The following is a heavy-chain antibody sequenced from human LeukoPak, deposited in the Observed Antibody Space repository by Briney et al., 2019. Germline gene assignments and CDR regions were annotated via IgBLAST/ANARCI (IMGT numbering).Heavy chain of an antibody. CDR1: GGSLSSGGYY. V-gene: IGHV4-31*03. Sequence: PSETLSLTCTVSGGSLSSGGYYWSWIRQHPGKGLEWIGYIYYIGSTYYNPSLKSRVTISVDTSKNQFSLKLSSVTAADTAVYYCARLRLRSWYPDAFDIWGQGTMVTVSS. D-gene: IGHD6-13*01. CDR2: IYYIGST. CDR3: ARLRLRSWYPDAFDI. J-gene: IGHJ3*02.